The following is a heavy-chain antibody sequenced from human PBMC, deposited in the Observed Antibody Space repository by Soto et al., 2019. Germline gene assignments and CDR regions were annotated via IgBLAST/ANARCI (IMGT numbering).Heavy chain of an antibody. CDR3: AKIWRTLLRFLESLDY. V-gene: IGHV1-2*02. Sequence: VASVKVSCKVSGYTLTGYYMHWVRQAPGQGLEWMGWFNPKGGGTNYAQKFQGRVTMTRDTSIGTAYMELSSLRSDDTAVYYCAKIWRTLLRFLESLDYWGQGTLVTVSS. CDR1: GYTLTGYY. D-gene: IGHD3-3*01. CDR2: FNPKGGGT. J-gene: IGHJ4*02.